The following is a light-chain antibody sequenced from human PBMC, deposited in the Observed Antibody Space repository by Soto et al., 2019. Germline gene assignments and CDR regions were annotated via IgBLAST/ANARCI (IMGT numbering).Light chain of an antibody. Sequence: DIQMTQSPSSLSASVGDRVTITCRASHSVTKFLAWYQQKPGEAPKLLIYDASSLESGVPSRFSGSGSGTEFTLTISSLQPDDFATYYCQQYNTYSYTFGQGTKLEI. CDR1: HSVTKF. J-gene: IGKJ2*01. CDR3: QQYNTYSYT. CDR2: DAS. V-gene: IGKV1-5*01.